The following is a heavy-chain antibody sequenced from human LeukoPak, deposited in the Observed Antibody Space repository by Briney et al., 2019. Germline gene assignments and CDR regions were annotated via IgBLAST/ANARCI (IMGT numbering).Heavy chain of an antibody. CDR2: IKQDGSEK. Sequence: GGSLRLSCVASGFTFSSYWMSWVRQAPGKGLEWVANIKQDGSEKYYVDSVKGRFTISRDNAKSSLYLQMNSLRAEDTSVYYCARGGDYWGQGTLVTVSS. CDR1: GFTFSSYW. J-gene: IGHJ4*02. V-gene: IGHV3-7*01. CDR3: ARGGDY. D-gene: IGHD3-16*01.